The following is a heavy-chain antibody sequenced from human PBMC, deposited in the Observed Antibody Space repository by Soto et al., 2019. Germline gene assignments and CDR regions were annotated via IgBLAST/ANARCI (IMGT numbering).Heavy chain of an antibody. CDR3: AAATTWNFHFHY. Sequence: QVQLVESGGGVVQPGTSLRLSCAASGFTISTHGMHWVRQAPGKGLEWVAKIWYDGSDRFYADSVKGRYTISKDNFKNTLYLQMSSLRAEDTAMYYCAAATTWNFHFHYWGQGTQLTVSS. V-gene: IGHV3-33*01. D-gene: IGHD1-7*01. CDR1: GFTISTHG. J-gene: IGHJ4*02. CDR2: IWYDGSDR.